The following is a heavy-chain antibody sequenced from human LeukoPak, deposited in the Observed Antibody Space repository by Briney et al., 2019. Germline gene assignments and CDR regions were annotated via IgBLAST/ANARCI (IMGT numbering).Heavy chain of an antibody. D-gene: IGHD5-24*01. V-gene: IGHV1-2*06. CDR2: INPNSGGT. CDR3: ARGGRREMATIDY. Sequence: ASVKVSCKASGYTFTGYYMHWERQAPGQGLELMGRINPNSGGTNYAQKFQGRVTMTRDTSISTAYMELSRLRSDDTAVYYCARGGRREMATIDYWGQGTLVTVSS. J-gene: IGHJ4*02. CDR1: GYTFTGYY.